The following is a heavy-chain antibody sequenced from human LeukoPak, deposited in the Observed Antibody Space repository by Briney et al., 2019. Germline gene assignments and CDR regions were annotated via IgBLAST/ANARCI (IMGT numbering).Heavy chain of an antibody. J-gene: IGHJ6*02. D-gene: IGHD4-17*01. CDR2: ISSSSSYI. CDR1: GFTFSSYS. CDR3: ARDLCGDPDYRFCYYGMDV. Sequence: GGSLRLSCAASGFTFSSYSMNWVRQAPGKGLEWVSSISSSSSYIYYADSVKGRFTISRDNAKNTLYLQMNSLRVEDTAVYYCARDLCGDPDYRFCYYGMDVWGQGTTVTVSS. V-gene: IGHV3-21*01.